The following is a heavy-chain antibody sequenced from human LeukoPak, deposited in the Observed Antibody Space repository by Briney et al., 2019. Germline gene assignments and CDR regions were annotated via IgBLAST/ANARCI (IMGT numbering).Heavy chain of an antibody. CDR3: ARDKLVGYYYGMDV. CDR1: GGSISSSSYY. D-gene: IGHD2-2*01. Sequence: SETLSLTCTVSGGSISSSSYYWGWIRQPPGKGLEWIGYIYYSGSTNYNPSLKSRVTISVDTSKNQFSLKLSSVTAADTAMYYCARDKLVGYYYGMDVWGQGTTVTVSS. CDR2: IYYSGST. J-gene: IGHJ6*02. V-gene: IGHV4-61*01.